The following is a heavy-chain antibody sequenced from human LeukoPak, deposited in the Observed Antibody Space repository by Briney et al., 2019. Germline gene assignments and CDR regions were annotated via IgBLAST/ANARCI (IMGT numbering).Heavy chain of an antibody. CDR2: IYSGGST. CDR1: GFTVSSNY. D-gene: IGHD3-10*01. J-gene: IGHJ5*02. V-gene: IGHV3-53*01. Sequence: GGSLRLSCAASGFTVSSNYMSWVRQAPGKGLEWVSVIYSGGSTYYADSVKGRFTISRDNSKNTVYVQMKSLRGEDTAVYYCALNAYYSGMTTWGQGTLVTVSS. CDR3: ALNAYYSGMTT.